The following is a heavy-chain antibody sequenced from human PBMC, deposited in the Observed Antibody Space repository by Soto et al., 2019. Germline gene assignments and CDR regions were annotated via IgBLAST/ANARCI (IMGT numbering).Heavy chain of an antibody. J-gene: IGHJ1*01. CDR3: AKEGDGDSGPSVYFHQ. CDR2: INPNTGGT. D-gene: IGHD2-15*01. CDR1: GYTFIGYH. Sequence: ASVKVSCKASGYTFIGYHIDWVRQAPGQGLEWMGWINPNTGGTNYAQKFQGRVTMTRDTSIRTAYMELSGLTSDDTAVYYCAKEGDGDSGPSVYFHQWGKGTPVTVSS. V-gene: IGHV1-2*02.